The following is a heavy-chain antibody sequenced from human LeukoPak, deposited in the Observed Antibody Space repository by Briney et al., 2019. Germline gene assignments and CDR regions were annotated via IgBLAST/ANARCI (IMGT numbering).Heavy chain of an antibody. J-gene: IGHJ4*02. V-gene: IGHV4-4*07. Sequence: SETLSLTCTVSGGSISSYYWSWIRQPAGKGLEWIGRIYTSGSTNYNPSLKRGVTMSVDTSKNQFSLKLSSVTAADTAVYYCARDTFLAALGYFDYWGQGTLVTVSS. D-gene: IGHD6-6*01. CDR1: GGSISSYY. CDR2: IYTSGST. CDR3: ARDTFLAALGYFDY.